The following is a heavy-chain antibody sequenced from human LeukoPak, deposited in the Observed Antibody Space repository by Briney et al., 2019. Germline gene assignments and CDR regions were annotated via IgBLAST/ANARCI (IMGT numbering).Heavy chain of an antibody. J-gene: IGHJ4*02. Sequence: GGSLRLSCAASGFTFSSYNMNWVRQAPGQGLEWVSSITSGSSYIYYADSVKGRFTISRDNAKSSLYLQMNSLRAEDTAVYYCAKSGTMIVVVIGDFDYWGQGTLVTVSS. CDR1: GFTFSSYN. D-gene: IGHD3-22*01. CDR3: AKSGTMIVVVIGDFDY. CDR2: ITSGSSYI. V-gene: IGHV3-21*04.